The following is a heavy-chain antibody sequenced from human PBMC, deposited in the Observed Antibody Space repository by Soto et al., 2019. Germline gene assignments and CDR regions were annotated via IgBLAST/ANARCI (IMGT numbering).Heavy chain of an antibody. CDR3: ARSVFP. Sequence: QVQLQESGPGLVKPSQTLSLTCTVSGGSISSGGYYWNWIRQHPGKGLEWIGYIYYSGSTYYNPSLNRRVSISLHTSKSHFSLKLTSVTAADTAVYYCARSVFPWGRGTLVTVSS. J-gene: IGHJ5*02. CDR1: GGSISSGGYY. CDR2: IYYSGST. V-gene: IGHV4-31*03.